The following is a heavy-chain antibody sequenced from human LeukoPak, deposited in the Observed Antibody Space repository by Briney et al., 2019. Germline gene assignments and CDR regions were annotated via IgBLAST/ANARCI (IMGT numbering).Heavy chain of an antibody. CDR2: IYYSGST. J-gene: IGHJ3*02. V-gene: IGHV4-31*03. CDR1: GGSVSSGGYY. Sequence: NPSETLSLTCTVSGGSVSSGGYYWSWIRQHPGKGLEWIGYIYYSGSTYYNPSLKSRVTISVDTSKNQFSLKLSSVTAADTAVYYCARVRTGPYFLAFDIWGQGTMVTVSS. CDR3: ARVRTGPYFLAFDI. D-gene: IGHD3-10*01.